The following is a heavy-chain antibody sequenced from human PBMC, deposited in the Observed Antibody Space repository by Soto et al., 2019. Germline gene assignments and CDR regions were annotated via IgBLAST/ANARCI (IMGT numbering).Heavy chain of an antibody. CDR2: ISVSGGST. J-gene: IGHJ4*02. CDR3: AKDGYSTTRNKPLAY. CDR1: GFTFSSYA. Sequence: VQLLESGGGLVQPGGSLRLSCAASGFTFSSYAMCLVRQAPGKGLEWVSSISVSGGSTYYADSVKRRFTISRDNSRNTLCLQMNSLRAEDTAVYYCAKDGYSTTRNKPLAYWGQGTLVTVSS. D-gene: IGHD2-2*01. V-gene: IGHV3-23*01.